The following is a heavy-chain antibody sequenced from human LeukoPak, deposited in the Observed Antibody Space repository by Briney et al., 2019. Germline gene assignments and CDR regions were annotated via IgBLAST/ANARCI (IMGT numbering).Heavy chain of an antibody. V-gene: IGHV1-69*05. Sequence: SVKVSCKTSGGTFSNYVVSWVRQAPGQGLEWMGGIIPIFGTANYAQKFQGRVTITTDESTSTAYMELSSLRSEDTAVYYCARSGDCSSTSCYYDYWGQGTLVTVSS. CDR3: ARSGDCSSTSCYYDY. J-gene: IGHJ4*02. D-gene: IGHD2-2*01. CDR2: IIPIFGTA. CDR1: GGTFSNYV.